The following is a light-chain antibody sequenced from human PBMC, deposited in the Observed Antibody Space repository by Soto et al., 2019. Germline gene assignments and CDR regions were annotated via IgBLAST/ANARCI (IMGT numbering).Light chain of an antibody. CDR2: DAS. Sequence: LPFTPSPPPPSASVGDRVTITCPASQGISSALAWYQQKPGKAPKLLIYDASSLESGVPSRFSGSGSGTDFTLTISSLQPEDFATYYCQQFNSYPLTFGGGTKVDIK. CDR1: QGISSA. V-gene: IGKV1-13*02. CDR3: QQFNSYPLT. J-gene: IGKJ4*01.